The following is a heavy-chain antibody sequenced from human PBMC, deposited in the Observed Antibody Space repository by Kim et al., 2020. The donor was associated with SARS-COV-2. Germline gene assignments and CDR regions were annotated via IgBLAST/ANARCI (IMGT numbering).Heavy chain of an antibody. D-gene: IGHD1-1*01. J-gene: IGHJ4*02. CDR3: ARSWEQLETDY. CDR2: T. Sequence: TRYSPSFQGQVTISADKSISTAYLQWSSLKASDTAMYYCARSWEQLETDYWGQGTLVTVSS. V-gene: IGHV5-51*01.